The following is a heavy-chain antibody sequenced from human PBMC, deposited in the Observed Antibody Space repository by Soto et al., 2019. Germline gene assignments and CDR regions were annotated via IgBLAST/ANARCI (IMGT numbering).Heavy chain of an antibody. CDR1: GASISSSDYF. CDR2: TYDSGNT. Sequence: SETLSLTCSVSGASISSSDYFWAWIRQAPGKGLEWIATTYDSGNTYYSTSVMGRVNISVDTSKNHFSLRLTSVTAADTAVYYCARRMQQGTWRFDYWGQGDMVTV. CDR3: ARRMQQGTWRFDY. V-gene: IGHV4-39*01. J-gene: IGHJ4*02. D-gene: IGHD1-1*01.